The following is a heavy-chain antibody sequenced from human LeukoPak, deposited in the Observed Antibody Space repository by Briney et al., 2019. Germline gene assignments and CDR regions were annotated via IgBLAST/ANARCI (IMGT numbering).Heavy chain of an antibody. V-gene: IGHV4-34*01. J-gene: IGHJ4*02. Sequence: PSETLSLTCAVYGGSFSGYYWSWIRQPPGKGLEWIGEINHSGSTNYNPSLKSRVTISVDTSKNQFSLKLSSVTAADTAVYYCARYDHGYSSGRFDYWGQGTLVTVSS. CDR3: ARYDHGYSSGRFDY. D-gene: IGHD5-18*01. CDR1: GGSFSGYY. CDR2: INHSGST.